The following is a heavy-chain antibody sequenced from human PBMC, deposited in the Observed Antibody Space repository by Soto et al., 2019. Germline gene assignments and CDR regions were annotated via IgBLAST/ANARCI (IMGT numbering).Heavy chain of an antibody. CDR3: AKGSSNGRPYYFDS. CDR2: ITGGGEYI. Sequence: GGSLRLSCTASGFTFNNYVMSWVRQAPEKGLDWVSAITGGGEYIYYADSVKGRFTISRDNSRNTLYLHMNSLRAEDTAVYYCAKGSSNGRPYYFDSWGQGTLVTVS. J-gene: IGHJ4*02. V-gene: IGHV3-23*01. CDR1: GFTFNNYV. D-gene: IGHD2-8*01.